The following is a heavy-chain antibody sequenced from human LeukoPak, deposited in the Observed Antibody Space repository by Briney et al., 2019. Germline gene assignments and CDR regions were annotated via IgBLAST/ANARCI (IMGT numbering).Heavy chain of an antibody. CDR2: ISTTGST. CDR3: ARGPFYCDSVRFDY. V-gene: IGHV4-61*02. Sequence: PSETLSLTCTVSGGSISSGSYYWTWIRQPAGKGLEWIGRISTTGSTNYNPSLKSRVTISVDTSTNQFSLRLSSVTAADTAMYYCARGPFYCDSVRFDYWGQGTLVTVSS. D-gene: IGHD3-10*01. J-gene: IGHJ4*02. CDR1: GGSISSGSYY.